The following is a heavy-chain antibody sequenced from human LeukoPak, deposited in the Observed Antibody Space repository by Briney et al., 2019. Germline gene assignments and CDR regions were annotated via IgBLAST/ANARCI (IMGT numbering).Heavy chain of an antibody. D-gene: IGHD3-3*01. J-gene: IGHJ5*02. CDR3: ARDLWKARFDP. V-gene: IGHV4-59*01. Sequence: PSETLSLTCTVSGGSISSYYWSWIRQPPGKGLEWIGYIYYSGSTNYNPSLKSRVTISVDTSKNQFSLKLSSVTAADTAVYYCARDLWKARFDPWGQGTLVTVSS. CDR1: GGSISSYY. CDR2: IYYSGST.